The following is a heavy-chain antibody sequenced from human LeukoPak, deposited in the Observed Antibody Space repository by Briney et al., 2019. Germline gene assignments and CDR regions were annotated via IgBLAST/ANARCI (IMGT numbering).Heavy chain of an antibody. CDR1: GLTSRFAFGDYY. CDR2: ISNSGDTI. CDR3: VMTAGRASATDH. V-gene: IGHV3-11*04. J-gene: IGHJ1*01. Sequence: GGSLRLSCAASGLTSRFAFGDYYMSWIRQAPGKGLEWLSYISNSGDTIYYADSVRGRFTISRDNAKNSLYLQMYSLRVEDTATYYCVMTAGRASATDHWGQGALVTVSS. D-gene: IGHD2-2*01.